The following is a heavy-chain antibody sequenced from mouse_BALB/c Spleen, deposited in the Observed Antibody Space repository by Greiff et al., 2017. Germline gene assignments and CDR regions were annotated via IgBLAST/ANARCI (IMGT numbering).Heavy chain of an antibody. V-gene: IGHV1-7*01. J-gene: IGHJ4*01. CDR3: APNWFYAMDD. D-gene: IGHD4-1*01. CDR2: INPSTGYT. Sequence: QVHVKQSGAELAKPGASVKMSCKASGYTFTSYWMHWVKQRPGQGLEWIGYINPSTGYTEYNQKFKDKATLTADKSSSTAYMQLSSLTSEDSAVYYCAPNWFYAMDDWGQGTSVTVSS. CDR1: GYTFTSYW.